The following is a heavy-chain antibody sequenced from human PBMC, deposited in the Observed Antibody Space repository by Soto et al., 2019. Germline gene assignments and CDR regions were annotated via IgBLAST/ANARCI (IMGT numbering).Heavy chain of an antibody. CDR3: ARYSGSYWNYLDF. CDR1: GYSFAIHW. J-gene: IGHJ4*02. D-gene: IGHD1-26*01. V-gene: IGHV5-51*01. CDR2: IYPGDSDT. Sequence: HGESLKISCQCSGYSFAIHWVAWVRQMPEKGLEWIGTIYPGDSDTKYSSAFRGHVTISADTSVSTAYLQWRSLEATDSAIYYCARYSGSYWNYLDFWGQGTLVTVSS.